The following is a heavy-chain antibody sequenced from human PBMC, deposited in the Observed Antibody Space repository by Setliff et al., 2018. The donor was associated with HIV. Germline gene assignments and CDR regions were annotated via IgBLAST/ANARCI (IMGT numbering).Heavy chain of an antibody. CDR1: GFTSSTYT. D-gene: IGHD2-2*02. V-gene: IGHV3-21*01. J-gene: IGHJ4*02. Sequence: PGGSLRLSCSASGFTSSTYTLNWVRQAPGKGLEWVSSISTNNKYIHYADSVKGRFTISRDTSENSVYLQMTNLRAEDTAVYYCARPSHSYCSNHNCYTGATIEHFDFWGQGTQVTVSS. CDR3: ARPSHSYCSNHNCYTGATIEHFDF. CDR2: ISTNNKYI.